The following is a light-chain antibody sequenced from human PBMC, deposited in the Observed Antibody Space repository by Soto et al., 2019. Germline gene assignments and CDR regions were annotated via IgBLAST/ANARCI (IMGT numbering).Light chain of an antibody. CDR1: SSDVGSYNL. V-gene: IGLV2-23*02. CDR3: CSYAGSSTWV. Sequence: QPVLTQPASVSGSPGQSITISCTGISSDVGSYNLVSWYQQHPGKAPKLMIYEVSKRPSGVSNRFSGSKSGNTASLTISGLQAEDEADYYCCSYAGSSTWVFGGGTKLTVL. J-gene: IGLJ3*02. CDR2: EVS.